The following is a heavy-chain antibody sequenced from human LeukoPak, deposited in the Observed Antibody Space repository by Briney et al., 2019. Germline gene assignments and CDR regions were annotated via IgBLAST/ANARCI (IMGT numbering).Heavy chain of an antibody. V-gene: IGHV4-39*01. CDR2: IYYSGST. CDR3: ARTPNHVDTAMDGDY. Sequence: SETLSLTCTVSGGSISSSSYYWGWIRQPPGKGLEWIGSIYYSGSTYYNPSLKSRVTISVDTSRNQFSLKLSSVTAADTAVYYCARTPNHVDTAMDGDYWGQGTLVTVSS. J-gene: IGHJ4*02. CDR1: GGSISSSSYY. D-gene: IGHD5-18*01.